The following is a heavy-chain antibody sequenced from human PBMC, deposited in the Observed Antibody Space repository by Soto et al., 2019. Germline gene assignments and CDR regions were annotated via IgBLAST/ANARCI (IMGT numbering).Heavy chain of an antibody. D-gene: IGHD6-13*01. V-gene: IGHV1-69*13. CDR2: IIPILGTA. CDR1: GGTFSSYA. J-gene: IGHJ6*02. Sequence: GASVKVSCKASGGTFSSYAISWVRQAPGQGLEWMGGIIPILGTANYAQKFQGRVTITADESTSTAYMELSSLRSEDTAVYYCARAGQKAAGYYYYYYGMDVWGQGTTVTVSS. CDR3: ARAGQKAAGYYYYYYGMDV.